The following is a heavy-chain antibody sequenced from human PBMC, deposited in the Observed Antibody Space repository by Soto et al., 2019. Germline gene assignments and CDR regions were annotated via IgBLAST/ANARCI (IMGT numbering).Heavy chain of an antibody. Sequence: GGSLRLSCAASGFTFSSYAMHWVRQAPGKGLEWVAVISYDGSNKYYADSVKGRFTISRDNSKNTLYLQMNSLRAEDTAVYYCARDQALYGGYTDCWGQGTLVTVSS. D-gene: IGHD5-12*01. CDR1: GFTFSSYA. CDR2: ISYDGSNK. CDR3: ARDQALYGGYTDC. V-gene: IGHV3-30-3*01. J-gene: IGHJ4*02.